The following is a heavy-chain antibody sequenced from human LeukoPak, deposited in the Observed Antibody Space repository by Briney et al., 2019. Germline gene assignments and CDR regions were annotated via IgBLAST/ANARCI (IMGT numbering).Heavy chain of an antibody. CDR1: GFTFSRYW. Sequence: GGSLRLSCAASGFTFSRYWMFWVRQAPGKELMWVSRINTDGTSTNYADSVKGRFTISRDNTRSTLYLQMNSLRPEDTAVYYCVRDGGVSGYDLLDYWGQGTLVTVSS. CDR3: VRDGGVSGYDLLDY. CDR2: INTDGTST. V-gene: IGHV3-74*01. D-gene: IGHD5-12*01. J-gene: IGHJ4*02.